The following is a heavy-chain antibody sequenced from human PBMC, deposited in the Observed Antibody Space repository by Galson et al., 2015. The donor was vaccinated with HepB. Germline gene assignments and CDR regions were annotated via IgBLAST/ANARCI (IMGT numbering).Heavy chain of an antibody. CDR3: ARAHYDILTGYYPSHFDY. J-gene: IGHJ4*02. CDR1: GYTFTGYY. V-gene: IGHV1-2*04. Sequence: SVKVSCKASGYTFTGYYMRWVRQAPGQGLEWMGWINPNSGGTNYAQKFQGWVTMTRDTSISTAYMELSRLRSDDTAVYYCARAHYDILTGYYPSHFDYWGQGTLVTVSS. CDR2: INPNSGGT. D-gene: IGHD3-9*01.